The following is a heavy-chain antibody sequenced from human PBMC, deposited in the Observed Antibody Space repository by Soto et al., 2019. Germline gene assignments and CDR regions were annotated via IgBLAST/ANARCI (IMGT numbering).Heavy chain of an antibody. J-gene: IGHJ3*02. CDR1: VGTFSSYG. CDR2: IIPIFGTA. Sequence: QVQLVQSGAEVKKPGSSVKVSCKASVGTFSSYGISWVRQAPGQGLEWMGGIIPIFGTANYAQKFQGRVTITADESTSTPYMELSSLRSEDTAVYYCARDRLSGYSGYDPSAFDIWGQGTMVTVSS. D-gene: IGHD5-12*01. CDR3: ARDRLSGYSGYDPSAFDI. V-gene: IGHV1-69*01.